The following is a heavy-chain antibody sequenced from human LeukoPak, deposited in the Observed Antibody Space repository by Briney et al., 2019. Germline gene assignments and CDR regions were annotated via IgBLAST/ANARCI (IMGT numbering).Heavy chain of an antibody. D-gene: IGHD3-16*01. CDR3: AKDGLEPLWYY. V-gene: IGHV3-23*01. CDR1: GFTFSSYA. J-gene: IGHJ4*02. CDR2: ISGSGGST. Sequence: GASLRLSCAASGFTFSSYAMSWVRQAPGKGLEWVSAISGSGGSTYYADSVKGRFTISRDNSKNTLYLQMNSLRAEDTAVHYCAKDGLEPLWYYWGQGTPVTVSS.